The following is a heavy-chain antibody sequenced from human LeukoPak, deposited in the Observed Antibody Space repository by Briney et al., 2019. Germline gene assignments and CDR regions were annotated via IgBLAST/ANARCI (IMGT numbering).Heavy chain of an antibody. D-gene: IGHD6-13*01. CDR3: AGLIAAADTDDAFDI. CDR2: FYAGGGT. Sequence: SETLALTCTVSGGSISSGGSFWSWIRQPAGKGLEWIGRFYAGGGTNYNPSLKSRVTISVDKSKNQFSLKLSSVTAADTAVYYCAGLIAAADTDDAFDIWGQGTMVTVSS. V-gene: IGHV4-61*02. J-gene: IGHJ3*02. CDR1: GGSISSGGSF.